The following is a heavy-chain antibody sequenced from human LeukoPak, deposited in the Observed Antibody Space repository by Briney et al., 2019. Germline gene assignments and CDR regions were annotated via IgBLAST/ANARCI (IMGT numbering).Heavy chain of an antibody. CDR2: IKQDGSEK. CDR1: GFTFSSYW. J-gene: IGHJ6*03. CDR3: ARLRVVVYAYYYYYYYMDV. Sequence: QPGGFLILSCAASGFTFSSYWMSWVRQAPGKGLEWVANIKQDGSEKYYVDSVKGRFTISRENAKNSLYLQMNSLRAEDTAVYYCARLRVVVYAYYYYYYYMDVWGKGTTVTVSS. V-gene: IGHV3-7*01. D-gene: IGHD2-15*01.